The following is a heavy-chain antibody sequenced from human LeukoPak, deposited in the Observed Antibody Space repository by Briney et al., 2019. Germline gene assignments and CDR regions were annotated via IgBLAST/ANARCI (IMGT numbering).Heavy chain of an antibody. J-gene: IGHJ6*03. CDR2: ISSSSSYI. CDR1: GFTFSSYS. Sequence: GGSLRLSCAASGFTFSSYSMNWVRQAPGKGLEWVSYISSSSSYIYYADSVKGRFTISRDNAKNSLYLLMNSLRAEDTAVYYCARVWNYYYYYMDVWGKGTTVTVSS. D-gene: IGHD1-1*01. V-gene: IGHV3-21*05. CDR3: ARVWNYYYYYMDV.